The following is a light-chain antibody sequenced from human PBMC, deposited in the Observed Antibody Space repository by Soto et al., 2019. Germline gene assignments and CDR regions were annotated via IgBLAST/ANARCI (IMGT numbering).Light chain of an antibody. CDR1: QTVLHGSNY. CDR3: QQYYTTPVT. Sequence: DIVMTQSPDSLAVSLGERATINCKSSQTVLHGSNYLAWYQQKPGQPPKLLIYWASTRESGVPDRFSGSGSATDFTLTISSLQAEDVAVYYCQQYYTTPVTFGQGTKVDIK. J-gene: IGKJ1*01. CDR2: WAS. V-gene: IGKV4-1*01.